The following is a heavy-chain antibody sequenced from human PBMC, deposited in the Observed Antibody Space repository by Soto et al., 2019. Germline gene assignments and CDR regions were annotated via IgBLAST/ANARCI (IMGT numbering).Heavy chain of an antibody. CDR3: ARDQLEGNWFDP. CDR1: GGPLTTYF. D-gene: IGHD1-1*01. CDR2: IYHSGGT. V-gene: IGHV4-59*12. J-gene: IGHJ5*02. Sequence: SETLSLTCNVSGGPLTTYFWSWIRQHPGKGLEWIGYIYHSGGTLYNPSLKSRVTISVDKSKNQFSLKLTSVTAADTAVYYCARDQLEGNWFDPWGQGTLVTVSS.